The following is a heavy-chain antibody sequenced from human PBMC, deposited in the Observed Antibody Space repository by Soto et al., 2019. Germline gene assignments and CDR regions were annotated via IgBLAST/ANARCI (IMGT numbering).Heavy chain of an antibody. CDR2: ISGSGTIT. Sequence: EVQLLESGGGLVQPGGSLRLSCAASGFPFSSRAMSWVRQAPGKGLEWVSAISGSGTITYYADSVKGRFTNSRDTSKNTLYLQMNSLRADDKAVYYCAEWARYCSGADCRAWGQGTLVTVSS. CDR1: GFPFSSRA. CDR3: AEWARYCSGADCRA. J-gene: IGHJ5*02. V-gene: IGHV3-23*01. D-gene: IGHD2-15*01.